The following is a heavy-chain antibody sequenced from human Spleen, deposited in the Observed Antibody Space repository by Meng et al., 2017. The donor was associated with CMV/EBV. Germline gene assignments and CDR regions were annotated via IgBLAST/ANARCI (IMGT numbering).Heavy chain of an antibody. CDR1: LSTSGVG. J-gene: IGHJ5*02. CDR3: AHRRRDFDFWSGDSNWSDP. V-gene: IGHV2-5*02. CDR2: IYWDDDE. D-gene: IGHD3-3*01. Sequence: LSTSGVGVGWIRQPPGKALEWLALIYWDDDERYSPSLKSRLTITKDTSKNQVFLTMTNMDPVDTATYYCAHRRRDFDFWSGDSNWSDPWGQGILVTVSS.